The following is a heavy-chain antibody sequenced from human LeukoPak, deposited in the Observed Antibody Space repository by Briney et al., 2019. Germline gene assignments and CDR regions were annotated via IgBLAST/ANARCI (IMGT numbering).Heavy chain of an antibody. CDR2: INPNSGGT. Sequence: ASVKDSCKDPGYTFTVYYIGSVRPTPGPGLEWMGWINPNSGGTDYAQKFQGRVTMTRDTSTSTAYMELISLRSDDTAVYYCARSSGTTFGLSDYWGQGTLVTVSS. CDR3: ARSSGTTFGLSDY. J-gene: IGHJ4*02. D-gene: IGHD3-16*01. CDR1: GYTFTVYY. V-gene: IGHV1-2*02.